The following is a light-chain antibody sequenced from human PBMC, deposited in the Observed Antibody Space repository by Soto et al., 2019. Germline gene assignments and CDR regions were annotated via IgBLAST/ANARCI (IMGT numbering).Light chain of an antibody. Sequence: QYALTQPASVSGSPGQSITISCTGTSSDVGGYNYVSWYQQHPGKAPKLMIYEVSNRPSGVSNRFSGSKSGNTASLTISGLQGEDEADYYCSSYTSSSTRVFGGGTKLTVL. J-gene: IGLJ3*02. CDR1: SSDVGGYNY. CDR2: EVS. CDR3: SSYTSSSTRV. V-gene: IGLV2-14*01.